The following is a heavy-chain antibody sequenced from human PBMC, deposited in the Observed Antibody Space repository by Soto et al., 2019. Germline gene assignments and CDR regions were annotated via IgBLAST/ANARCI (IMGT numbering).Heavy chain of an antibody. Sequence: SETLSLTCTVSGGSISSSSYYWGWIRQPPGKGLEWIGSIYYSGSTYYNPSLKSRVTISVDTSKNQFSLKLSSVTAADTAVYYCARSALGAYYYYGMDVWGQGTTVTVSS. V-gene: IGHV4-39*01. CDR2: IYYSGST. CDR3: ARSALGAYYYYGMDV. CDR1: GGSISSSSYY. D-gene: IGHD3-16*01. J-gene: IGHJ6*02.